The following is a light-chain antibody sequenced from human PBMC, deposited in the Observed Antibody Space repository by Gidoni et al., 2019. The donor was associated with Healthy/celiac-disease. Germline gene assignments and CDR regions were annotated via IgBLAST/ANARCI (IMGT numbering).Light chain of an antibody. V-gene: IGKV3-20*01. CDR2: GPS. CDR1: QTVSSSY. J-gene: IGKJ1*01. Sequence: ELVLTQSPGTLSLSPGDRAPLFCRASQTVSSSYLAWYQLKPGQAPRLLIYGPSSRATGIPDRFSGSGSGTDFTLTFSRLEPEDFAVYYCQQYGSSPRTFGQGTKVEIK. CDR3: QQYGSSPRT.